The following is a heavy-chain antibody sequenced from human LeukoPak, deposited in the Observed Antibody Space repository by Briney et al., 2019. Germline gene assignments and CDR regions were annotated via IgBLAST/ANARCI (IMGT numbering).Heavy chain of an antibody. V-gene: IGHV4-39*01. CDR2: INYSGST. Sequence: SETLSLTCTVSGGSISSSSYYWGWIRQPPGKGLEWIGSINYSGSTYYNPSLKSRVTISVDTSKNQFSLKLSSVTAADTAVYYCATSRYYYDSSGYYNGAAFDIWGQGTMVTVSS. CDR3: ATSRYYYDSSGYYNGAAFDI. CDR1: GGSISSSSYY. J-gene: IGHJ3*02. D-gene: IGHD3-22*01.